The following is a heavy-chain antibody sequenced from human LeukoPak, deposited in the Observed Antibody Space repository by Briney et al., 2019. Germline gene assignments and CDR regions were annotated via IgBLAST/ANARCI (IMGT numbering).Heavy chain of an antibody. D-gene: IGHD6-19*01. V-gene: IGHV4-39*07. CDR3: AREGTYSSGWGDYYYYMDV. CDR2: IYNSRRT. CDR1: GGPISSSSYH. Sequence: SETLSLTCTVSGGPISSSSYHSGWIPQPPGKGLEWIGGIYNSRRTYYNPSLKSRVTMSVDTSTNQFSLKLSSVTAADTAVYYCAREGTYSSGWGDYYYYMDVWGKGTTVTISS. J-gene: IGHJ6*03.